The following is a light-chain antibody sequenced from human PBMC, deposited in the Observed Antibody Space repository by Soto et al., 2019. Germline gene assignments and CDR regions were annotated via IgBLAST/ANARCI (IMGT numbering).Light chain of an antibody. J-gene: IGLJ3*02. Sequence: QSALTQPASVSGSPGQSITISCTGASSDVGNCNCVSWYQQHPGKAPKLMIYEVSNRPSGVSDRFSGSKACNTASLTISGLQAEDEADYYCSSFTTSSTWVFGGGTKVTVL. CDR1: SSDVGNCNC. CDR3: SSFTTSSTWV. V-gene: IGLV2-14*01. CDR2: EVS.